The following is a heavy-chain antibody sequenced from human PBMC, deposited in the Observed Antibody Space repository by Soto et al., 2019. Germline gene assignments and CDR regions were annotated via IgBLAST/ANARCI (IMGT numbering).Heavy chain of an antibody. CDR2: IKKDGSEK. J-gene: IGHJ3*02. CDR3: AGRPDGFDM. Sequence: PGGSLRLSCAASGFTFSSYWMSWARQAPGKGLKWVATIKKDGSEKYYVDSVKGRFTISRDNAKNSLYLQMNSLRAEDTAVYYCAGRPDGFDMWGQGTMVTVSS. CDR1: GFTFSSYW. V-gene: IGHV3-7*05. D-gene: IGHD1-1*01.